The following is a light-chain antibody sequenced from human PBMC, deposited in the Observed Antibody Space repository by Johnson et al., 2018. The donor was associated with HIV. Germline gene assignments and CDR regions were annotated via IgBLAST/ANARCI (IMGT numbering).Light chain of an antibody. J-gene: IGLJ1*01. V-gene: IGLV1-51*02. CDR1: SSNIGNNY. CDR3: GAWDSSLRVYV. CDR2: ESN. Sequence: QAVLTQPPSVSAAPGQKVTISCSGSSSNIGNNYVSWYQQLPGTAPKVLIYESNKRPSGIPDRFSGSKSDTSATLGITGLQIGDEADYYCGAWDSSLRVYVFGTGTKVTVL.